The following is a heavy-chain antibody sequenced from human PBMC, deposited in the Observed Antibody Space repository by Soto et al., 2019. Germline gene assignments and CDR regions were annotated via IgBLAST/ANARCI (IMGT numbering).Heavy chain of an antibody. CDR3: ARDWAPVYLPSGSYLGPQGY. V-gene: IGHV3-33*01. Sequence: QVQLVESGGGVVQPGRSLRLSCAASGFTFSTYGMHWVRQAPGKGLEWVAVIWYDGSNKNYVDSVKGRFTISRDNSKNSLYLQMNSLRAEDTAVYYCARDWAPVYLPSGSYLGPQGYWGQGTLVTVTS. CDR2: IWYDGSNK. D-gene: IGHD3-10*01. J-gene: IGHJ4*02. CDR1: GFTFSTYG.